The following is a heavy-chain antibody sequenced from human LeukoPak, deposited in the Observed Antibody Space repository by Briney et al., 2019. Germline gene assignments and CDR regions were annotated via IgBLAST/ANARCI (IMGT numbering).Heavy chain of an antibody. CDR3: ARSSWDQLPGEVFFDY. CDR2: INAGNGNT. D-gene: IGHD2-2*01. J-gene: IGHJ4*02. V-gene: IGHV1-3*01. CDR1: GYTFTSYA. Sequence: ASVKVSCKASGYTFTSYAMHWVRQAPGQRLEWMGWINAGNGNTKYSQKFQGRVTITRDTSASTAYMELSSLRSEDTAVYYCARSSWDQLPGEVFFDYWGQGTLVTVSS.